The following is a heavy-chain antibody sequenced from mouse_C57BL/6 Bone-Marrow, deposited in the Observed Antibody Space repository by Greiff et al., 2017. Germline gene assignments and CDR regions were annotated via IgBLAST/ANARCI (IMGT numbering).Heavy chain of an antibody. V-gene: IGHV14-4*01. CDR1: GFNIKDDY. CDR3: TTVYDGYYEGFAY. J-gene: IGHJ3*01. Sequence: VQLQQSGAELVRPGASVKLSCTATGFNIKDDYMDWVKQRPEQGLEWIGWIVPENGDTEYASKFQGKATITADTSSNTAYLQLSSLTSEDTAIYYCTTVYDGYYEGFAYWGQGTLVTVSA. D-gene: IGHD2-3*01. CDR2: IVPENGDT.